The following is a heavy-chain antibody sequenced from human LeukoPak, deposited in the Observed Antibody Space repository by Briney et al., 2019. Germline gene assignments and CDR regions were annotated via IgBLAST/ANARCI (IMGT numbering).Heavy chain of an antibody. Sequence: SETLSLTCTVSGGSISSYYWSWIRQPPGKGLEWIGYIYYSGSTNYNPSLKSRVTISVDTSKNQFSLKLSSVTAADTAVYYCARERAVTTYYYFDYWGQGTLATVSS. CDR2: IYYSGST. V-gene: IGHV4-59*01. CDR1: GGSISSYY. D-gene: IGHD4-17*01. CDR3: ARERAVTTYYYFDY. J-gene: IGHJ4*02.